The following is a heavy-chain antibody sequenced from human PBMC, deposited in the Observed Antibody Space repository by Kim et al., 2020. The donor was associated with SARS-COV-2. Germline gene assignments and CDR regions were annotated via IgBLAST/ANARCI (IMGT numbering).Heavy chain of an antibody. CDR2: IYYEGST. CDR1: GGSVSPYY. V-gene: IGHV4-59*08. CDR3: ARLAYGDPNEPDPFDI. D-gene: IGHD4-17*01. J-gene: IGHJ3*02. Sequence: SETLSLTCTVSGGSVSPYYWSWIRQPPGKGLEWIGYIYYEGSTNYNPSLNGRVTISIDTSRYQFSMRLRSATATDSGVYYCARLAYGDPNEPDPFDIWG.